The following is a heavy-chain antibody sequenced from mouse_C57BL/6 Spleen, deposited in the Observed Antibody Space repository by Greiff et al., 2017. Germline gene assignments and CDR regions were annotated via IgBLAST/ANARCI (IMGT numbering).Heavy chain of an antibody. D-gene: IGHD2-4*01. CDR2: INPNNGGT. CDR1: GYTFTDYY. Sequence: VQLHQSGPELVKPGASVKISCKASGYTFTDYYMNWVKQSHGKSLEWIGDINPNNGGTSYNQKFKGKATLTVVKSSSTAYMELRSLTSEDSAVYYCARTLFYYEGYAMDYWGQGTSVTVSS. V-gene: IGHV1-26*01. J-gene: IGHJ4*01. CDR3: ARTLFYYEGYAMDY.